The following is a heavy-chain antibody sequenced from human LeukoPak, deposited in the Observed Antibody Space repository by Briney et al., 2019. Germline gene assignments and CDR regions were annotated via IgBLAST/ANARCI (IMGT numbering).Heavy chain of an antibody. D-gene: IGHD4-17*01. J-gene: IGHJ4*02. CDR3: ARSSRAYGESFDY. Sequence: PGGSLRLSCAASGFTFSSYNMNWVRQAPGKGLEWVSSISSSSSYIYYADSVKGRFTISRDNAKNSLYLQMNSLRAEDTAVYYCARSSRAYGESFDYWGQGTLVTVSS. CDR1: GFTFSSYN. V-gene: IGHV3-21*01. CDR2: ISSSSSYI.